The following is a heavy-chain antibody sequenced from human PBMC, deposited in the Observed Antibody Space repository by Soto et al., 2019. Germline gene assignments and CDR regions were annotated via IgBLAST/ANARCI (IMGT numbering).Heavy chain of an antibody. D-gene: IGHD3-3*02. J-gene: IGHJ4*02. V-gene: IGHV3-66*01. Sequence: EVQLVESGGGLAQPGGSLRLSCAASGITVSSRFMSWVRQAPGKGLAWVSFLYSGGGTYYADSVKGRFTICRDNSKNTLYLQMNSLRADDTAVYDCASRPGVLVPPEVCPLDSWGQGPKVTVSS. CDR2: LYSGGGT. CDR1: GITVSSRF. CDR3: ASRPGVLVPPEVCPLDS.